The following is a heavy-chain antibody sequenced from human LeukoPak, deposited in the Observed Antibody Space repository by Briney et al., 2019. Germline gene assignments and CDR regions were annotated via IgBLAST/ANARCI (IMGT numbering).Heavy chain of an antibody. J-gene: IGHJ4*02. CDR3: ARMFSSSWSPFDY. D-gene: IGHD6-13*01. CDR1: GGSINSGGYY. CDR2: IYYSGNT. Sequence: SQTLSLTCTVSGGSINSGGYYWSWIRQHPGKGLEWIGYIYYSGNTYYNPSLKSRVTISVDTSKSQFSLKLSSVTAADTAVYYCARMFSSSWSPFDYWGQGTLVTVSS. V-gene: IGHV4-31*03.